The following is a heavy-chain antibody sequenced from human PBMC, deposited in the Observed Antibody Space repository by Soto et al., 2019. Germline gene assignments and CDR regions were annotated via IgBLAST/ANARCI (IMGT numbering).Heavy chain of an antibody. CDR1: GGSINNYY. V-gene: IGHV4-59*01. CDR2: IYYSGST. D-gene: IGHD6-19*01. Sequence: LXLTCNVSGGSINNYYWSWIGQPPGKGLEWIWYIYYSGSTNYNPSLKSRVNILVDTSKNQVSLNLNSVTAADTAVYYCARERHSGNYGMDVWGLGTTVTVSS. CDR3: ARERHSGNYGMDV. J-gene: IGHJ6*02.